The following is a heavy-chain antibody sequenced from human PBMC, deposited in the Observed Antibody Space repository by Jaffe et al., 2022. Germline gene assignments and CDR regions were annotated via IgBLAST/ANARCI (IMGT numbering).Heavy chain of an antibody. CDR2: IYHSGST. CDR1: GGSISSGGYS. V-gene: IGHV4-30-2*01. D-gene: IGHD4-4*01. CDR3: ARTLYDYSNYNNWFDP. J-gene: IGHJ5*02. Sequence: QLQLQESGSGLVKPSQTLSLTCAVSGGSISSGGYSWSWIRQPPGKGLEWIGYIYHSGSTYYNPSLKSRVTISVDRSKNQFSLKLSSVTAADTAVYYCARTLYDYSNYNNWFDPWGQGTLVTVSS.